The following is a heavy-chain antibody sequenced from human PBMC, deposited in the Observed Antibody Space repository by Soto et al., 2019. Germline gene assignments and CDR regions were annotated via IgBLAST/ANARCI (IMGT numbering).Heavy chain of an antibody. CDR1: GGSISSSSYF. Sequence: PSETLSLTCTVSGGSISSSSYFWGWIRQPPGKGLEWIGSIYYSGSTYYNPSLKSRVTISVDTSKNQFSLKLSSVTAAGTAVYYCARLHLYCSGGSCYSRPTNYYGMYVWGQGTTVT. CDR3: ARLHLYCSGGSCYSRPTNYYGMYV. CDR2: IYYSGST. V-gene: IGHV4-39*01. D-gene: IGHD2-15*01. J-gene: IGHJ6*02.